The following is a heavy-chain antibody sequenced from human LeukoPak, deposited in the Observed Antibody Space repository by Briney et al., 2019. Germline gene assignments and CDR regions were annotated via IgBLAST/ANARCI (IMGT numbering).Heavy chain of an antibody. J-gene: IGHJ4*02. V-gene: IGHV1-2*02. CDR2: INPSSGGT. Sequence: ASVKVSCKASDYTFTSYGISWVRQAPGQGLEWMGWINPSSGGTHYAQKFQGRVTMTRDTSISTAYMELTWLRSDDTAIYYCAREKGGRGYQTAVHFDYWGQGTLVTVSS. CDR1: DYTFTSYG. D-gene: IGHD5-18*01. CDR3: AREKGGRGYQTAVHFDY.